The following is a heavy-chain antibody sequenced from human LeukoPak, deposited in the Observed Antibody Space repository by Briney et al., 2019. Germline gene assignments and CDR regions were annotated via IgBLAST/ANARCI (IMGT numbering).Heavy chain of an antibody. CDR1: GYTFTSYG. CDR2: INTDTGNP. D-gene: IGHD1-20*01. CDR3: ARAGLTGSKVAFDV. V-gene: IGHV7-4-1*02. J-gene: IGHJ3*01. Sequence: ASVKVSCKASGYTFTSYGISWVRQAPGQGLEWMGWINTDTGNPTYAQGFTGHYVFSLDTSVSTAYLQIISLKAEDTAVYYCARAGLTGSKVAFDVWGQGTMVTVSS.